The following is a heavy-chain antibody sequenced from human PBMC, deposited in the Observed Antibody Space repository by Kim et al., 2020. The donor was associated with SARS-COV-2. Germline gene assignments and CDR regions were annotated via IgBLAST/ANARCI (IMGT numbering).Heavy chain of an antibody. CDR2: ISGDGSST. CDR1: GFTFSDYV. V-gene: IGHV3-23*01. Sequence: GGSLRLSCVASGFTFSDYVMNWVRQAPGQGLEWVSFISGDGSSTYYINSVKGRFTISRDNSRNTVNILIAGDTAKYYSVNFPARYCSGGCSGLVVWGQ. J-gene: IGHJ6*01. D-gene: IGHD2-8*02. CDR3: VNFPARYCSGGCSGLVV.